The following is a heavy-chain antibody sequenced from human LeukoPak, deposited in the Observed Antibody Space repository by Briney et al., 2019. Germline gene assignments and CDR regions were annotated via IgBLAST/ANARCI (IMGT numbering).Heavy chain of an antibody. CDR3: ARLFNDYGDFVDY. CDR1: GGSISSYY. Sequence: SETLSLTCTVSGGSISSYYWSWIRQPPGKGLEWIGYIYYSGSTNYNPSLKSRVTISVDTSKNQFSLKLSSVTAADTAVYYCARLFNDYGDFVDYWGQGTLVTVSS. D-gene: IGHD4-17*01. CDR2: IYYSGST. V-gene: IGHV4-59*01. J-gene: IGHJ4*02.